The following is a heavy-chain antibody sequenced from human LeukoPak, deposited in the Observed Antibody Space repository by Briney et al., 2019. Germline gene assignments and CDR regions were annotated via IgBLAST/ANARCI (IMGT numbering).Heavy chain of an antibody. CDR3: ARDGSRYYDSSGSFDP. CDR2: INPNSGGT. V-gene: IGHV1-2*06. J-gene: IGHJ5*02. D-gene: IGHD3-22*01. Sequence: ASVKVSCKASGYTFTGYYMHWVRQAPGQGLEWMGRINPNSGGTNYAQKFQGRVTMTRDTSISTAYMELSRLRSDDTAVYYCARDGSRYYDSSGSFDPWGQETLVTVSS. CDR1: GYTFTGYY.